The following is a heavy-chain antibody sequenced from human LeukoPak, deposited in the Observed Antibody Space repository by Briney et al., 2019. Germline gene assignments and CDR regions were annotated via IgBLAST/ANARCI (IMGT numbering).Heavy chain of an antibody. CDR2: IYYTGST. CDR1: GASTSSYY. D-gene: IGHD6-19*01. V-gene: IGHV4-59*01. J-gene: IGHJ4*02. CDR3: ARDRWLDF. Sequence: SETLSLTCTVSGASTSSYYWSWVRQPPGEGLEWIGYIYYTGSTNYNPSLKSRVTMSVDTSKNQLSLNLKSVTAADTAVYYCARDRWLDFWGQGILVTVSS.